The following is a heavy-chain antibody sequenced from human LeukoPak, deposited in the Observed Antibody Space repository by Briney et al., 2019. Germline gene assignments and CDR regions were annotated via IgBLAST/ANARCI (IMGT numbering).Heavy chain of an antibody. CDR1: GGTFSSYA. V-gene: IGHV1-69*04. D-gene: IGHD2-2*01. CDR2: IIPILGIA. J-gene: IGHJ6*02. Sequence: SAKVSCKASGGTFSSYAISWVRQAPGQGLEWMGRIIPILGIANYAQKFQGRVTTTADKSTSTAYMELSSLRSEDTAVYYCAKEPYCSSTSCSLYYYYYGMDVWGQGTTVTVSS. CDR3: AKEPYCSSTSCSLYYYYYGMDV.